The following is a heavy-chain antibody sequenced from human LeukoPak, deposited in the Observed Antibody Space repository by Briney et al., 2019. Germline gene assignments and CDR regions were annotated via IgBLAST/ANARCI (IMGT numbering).Heavy chain of an antibody. V-gene: IGHV4-34*01. CDR2: INHSGST. CDR3: ARVKYVYSSSFDY. Sequence: SQTLSLTCAVYGGSFSGYYWGWIRQPPGKGLEWIGEINHSGSTNYNPSFKSRVTISVDTSKNQFSLKLSSVTAADTAVYYCARVKYVYSSSFDYWGQGTLVTVSS. CDR1: GGSFSGYY. D-gene: IGHD6-6*01. J-gene: IGHJ4*02.